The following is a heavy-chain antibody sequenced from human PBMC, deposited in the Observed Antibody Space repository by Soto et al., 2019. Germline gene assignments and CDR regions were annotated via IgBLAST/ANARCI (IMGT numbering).Heavy chain of an antibody. J-gene: IGHJ6*02. D-gene: IGHD1-1*01. V-gene: IGHV1-69*13. CDR3: ARDRQGNGAYYYYGMDV. CDR1: GGTFSRYT. Sequence: ASVKVSCKASGGTFSRYTISWVRQAPGQGLEWMGGIIPIFGTANYAQKFQGRVTINADESTSTAYMELSSLRSEDTAVYYCARDRQGNGAYYYYGMDVWGQGTTVTVSS. CDR2: IIPIFGTA.